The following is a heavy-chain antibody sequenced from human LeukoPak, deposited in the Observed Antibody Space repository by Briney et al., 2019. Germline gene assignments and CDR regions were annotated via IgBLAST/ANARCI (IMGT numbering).Heavy chain of an antibody. Sequence: GGSLRLSCAASGFTFSSYSMIWVRQAPGKGLEWVSSISSSSSYIYYADSVKGRFTISRDNAKNSLYLQMNSLRAGDTAVYYCARERGIVGAVDAFDIWGQGTMVTVSS. CDR3: ARERGIVGAVDAFDI. CDR1: GFTFSSYS. V-gene: IGHV3-21*01. CDR2: ISSSSSYI. J-gene: IGHJ3*02. D-gene: IGHD1-26*01.